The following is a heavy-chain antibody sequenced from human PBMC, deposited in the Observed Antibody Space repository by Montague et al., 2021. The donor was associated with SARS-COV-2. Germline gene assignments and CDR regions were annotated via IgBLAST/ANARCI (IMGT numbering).Heavy chain of an antibody. J-gene: IGHJ3*01. V-gene: IGHV4-59*01. D-gene: IGHD5-24*01. CDR3: ARLSGYNPFDAFDL. CDR2: TYYSGSA. Sequence: SETLSLTCTVSGASINAYYWTWIRQSPGKGLEYIGFTYYSGSANYNPSLKSRVTISVDKSKNQFSLNLSSVTAADPAVYFCARLSGYNPFDAFDLWGPGTMVTVSS. CDR1: GASINAYY.